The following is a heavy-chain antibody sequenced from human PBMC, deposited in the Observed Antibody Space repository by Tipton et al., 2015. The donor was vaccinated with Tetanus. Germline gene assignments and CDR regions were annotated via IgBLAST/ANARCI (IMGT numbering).Heavy chain of an antibody. CDR3: ARQADNWFDP. CDR2: IYYDGTT. Sequence: TLSLTCIVSGGSITSGTYYWAWVRQPPGKGLEGIGNIYYDGTTYYNSPLKSRVTISLDTSKNRFSLKMTSVTAADTAVYYCARQADNWFDPWGQGTLVAVSS. V-gene: IGHV4-39*01. J-gene: IGHJ5*02. CDR1: GGSITSGTYY.